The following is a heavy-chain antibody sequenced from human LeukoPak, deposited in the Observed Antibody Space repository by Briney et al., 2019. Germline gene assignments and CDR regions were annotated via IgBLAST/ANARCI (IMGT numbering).Heavy chain of an antibody. J-gene: IGHJ4*02. D-gene: IGHD2-15*01. CDR1: GFTFSSYS. V-gene: IGHV3-21*01. Sequence: GGSLRPSCAASGFTFSSYSMNWVRQAPGKGLEWVSFITSSSSNIYYPDSVKCRFTISRANTSNSFYLQMNSLRAEDTAVYYCARDGGRGRCSGGSCPRTFDYWGQGTLVTVSS. CDR3: ARDGGRGRCSGGSCPRTFDY. CDR2: ITSSSSNI.